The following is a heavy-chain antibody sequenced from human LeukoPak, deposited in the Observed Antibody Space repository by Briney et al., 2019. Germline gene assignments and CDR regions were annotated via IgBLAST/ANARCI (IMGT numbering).Heavy chain of an antibody. Sequence: PSETLSLTCTVSGGSISSGDYYWSWIRQHPGKGLEWIGYIYYSGSTYYNPSLKSRVTISVDTSKNQFSLKLSSVTAADTAVYYCARDRDYYDSSGYPYDAFDIWGQGTMVTVSS. J-gene: IGHJ3*02. CDR3: ARDRDYYDSSGYPYDAFDI. CDR2: IYYSGST. D-gene: IGHD3-22*01. V-gene: IGHV4-31*03. CDR1: GGSISSGDYY.